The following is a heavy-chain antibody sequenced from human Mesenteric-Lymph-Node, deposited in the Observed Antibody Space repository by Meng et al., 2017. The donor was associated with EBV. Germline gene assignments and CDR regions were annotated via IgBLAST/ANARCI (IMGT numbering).Heavy chain of an antibody. CDR3: ARVVLAATVYFFDY. J-gene: IGHJ4*02. Sequence: QRQLQEPGPGLVKPSEPLSLTCTVPGGSISSRSYFWGWIRQPPGKGLEWIGSIYYSGSTYYNPSLKSRVTMSVDTSKNQFSLKLSSVTAADTAVYYCARVVLAATVYFFDYWGQGTLVTVSS. CDR2: IYYSGST. V-gene: IGHV4-39*01. CDR1: GGSISSRSYF. D-gene: IGHD4-17*01.